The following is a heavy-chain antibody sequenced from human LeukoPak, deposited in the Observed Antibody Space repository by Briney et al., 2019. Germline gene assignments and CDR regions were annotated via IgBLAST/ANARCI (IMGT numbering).Heavy chain of an antibody. CDR1: GGSFSGYY. Sequence: SGTLSLTCAVYGGSFSGYYWSWIRQPPGKGLEWIGEINHSGSTNYNPSLKSRVTISVDTSKNQFSLKLSSVTAADTAVYYCARERERYGDNNWFDPWGQGTLVTVSS. CDR3: ARERERYGDNNWFDP. D-gene: IGHD4-17*01. V-gene: IGHV4-34*01. CDR2: INHSGST. J-gene: IGHJ5*02.